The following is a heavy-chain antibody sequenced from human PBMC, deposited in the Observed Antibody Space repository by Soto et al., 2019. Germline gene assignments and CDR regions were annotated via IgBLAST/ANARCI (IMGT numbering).Heavy chain of an antibody. CDR3: AHAPSAGYIRFLEWLCPYFDY. J-gene: IGHJ4*02. CDR2: IYWDDDK. V-gene: IGHV2-5*02. D-gene: IGHD3-3*01. Sequence: SGPTLVNPTQTLTLTCTFSGFSLSTSGVGVGWIRQPPGKALEWLALIYWDDDKRYSPSLKSRLTITKDTSKNQVVLTMTNMDPVDTATYYCAHAPSAGYIRFLEWLCPYFDYWGQGTLVTVSS. CDR1: GFSLSTSGVG.